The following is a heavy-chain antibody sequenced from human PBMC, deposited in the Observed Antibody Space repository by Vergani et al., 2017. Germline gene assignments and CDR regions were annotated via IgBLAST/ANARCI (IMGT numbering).Heavy chain of an antibody. J-gene: IGHJ6*02. CDR3: ARRRGIYLAVWVMDV. CDR2: INQSGST. Sequence: QVQLQQWGAGRLKPSETLSLTCAVYGGSFSGYYWSWIRQPPGTGLEWIGEINQSGSTNYNPSLKSRVTISVDTSKNQYSLKLSSVTAADTAVYYCARRRGIYLAVWVMDVWGQGTTVTVSS. CDR1: GGSFSGYY. D-gene: IGHD3-16*01. V-gene: IGHV4-34*01.